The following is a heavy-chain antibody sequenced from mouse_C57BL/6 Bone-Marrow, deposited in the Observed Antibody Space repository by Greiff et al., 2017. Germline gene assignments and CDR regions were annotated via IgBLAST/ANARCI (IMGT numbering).Heavy chain of an antibody. V-gene: IGHV1-15*01. CDR2: IDSETGGT. Sequence: VQLQESGAELVRPGASVTLSCKASGYTFTDYEMHWVKQTPVHGLEWIGAIDSETGGTAYNQKFKGKAILTADKSSSTAYMELRSLTSEDSAVYYCTYFDYWGQGTTLTVSS. CDR1: GYTFTDYE. CDR3: TYFDY. J-gene: IGHJ2*01.